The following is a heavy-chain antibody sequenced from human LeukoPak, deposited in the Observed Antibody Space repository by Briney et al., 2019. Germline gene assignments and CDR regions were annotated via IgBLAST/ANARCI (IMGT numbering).Heavy chain of an antibody. Sequence: GSLRLSCAASGFTFSSYEMNWVRQPPGKGLEWIGRINHSGSTNYNPSLKSRVTISVGTSKNQFSLKVSSVTAADTAVYYCARDIAHSSGWGYFDYWGQGTLVTVSS. CDR1: GFTFSSYE. J-gene: IGHJ4*02. D-gene: IGHD6-19*01. V-gene: IGHV4-34*01. CDR2: INHSGST. CDR3: ARDIAHSSGWGYFDY.